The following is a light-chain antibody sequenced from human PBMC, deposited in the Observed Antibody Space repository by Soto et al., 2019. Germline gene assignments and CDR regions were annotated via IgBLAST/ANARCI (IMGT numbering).Light chain of an antibody. CDR2: GAS. CDR1: QSVSSN. Sequence: VMTQSPATLSVSPGERVTLSCRASQSVSSNLAWYQQKLGQAPRLLIYGASTRATGIPARFSGSGSGTGFTLTISSLQPEDFAVYYCQHYNNWPPWTFGQGTKVDIK. J-gene: IGKJ1*01. CDR3: QHYNNWPPWT. V-gene: IGKV3-15*01.